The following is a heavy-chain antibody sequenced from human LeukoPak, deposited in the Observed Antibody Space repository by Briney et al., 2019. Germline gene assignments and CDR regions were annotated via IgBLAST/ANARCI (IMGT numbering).Heavy chain of an antibody. CDR1: GFTFSSYS. D-gene: IGHD4-17*01. CDR3: ARDKPTVTTKYYFDY. CDR2: ISSSSSTI. J-gene: IGHJ4*02. V-gene: IGHV3-48*04. Sequence: GGFLRLSCAASGFTFSSYSMNWVRQAPGKGLEWVSYISSSSSTIYYADSAKGRFTISRDNAKNSLYLQMNSLRAEDTAVYYCARDKPTVTTKYYFDYWGQGTLVTVSS.